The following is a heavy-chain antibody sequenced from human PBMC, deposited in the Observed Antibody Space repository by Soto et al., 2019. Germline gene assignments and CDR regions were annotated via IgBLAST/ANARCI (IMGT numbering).Heavy chain of an antibody. CDR3: ATEDYSRKWSFDY. D-gene: IGHD6-13*01. CDR1: GYSLSELS. V-gene: IGHV1-24*01. J-gene: IGHJ4*01. CDR2: FDPEDGET. Sequence: ASVKVSCKVSGYSLSELSMHWVRQVPGKGLEWMGGFDPEDGETIYAQKFQGRVTVSEETSTETAYMELSSLRSEDTAVYYCATEDYSRKWSFDYWG.